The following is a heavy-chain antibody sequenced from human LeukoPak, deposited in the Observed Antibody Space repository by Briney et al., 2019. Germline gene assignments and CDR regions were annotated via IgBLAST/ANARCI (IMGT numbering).Heavy chain of an antibody. CDR1: GFTFSSYG. V-gene: IGHV3-30*02. Sequence: GGSLRLSCAASGFTFSSYGMHWVRQAPGKGLEWVAFIRYDGSNKYYADSVKGRFTISRDNSKNTLYLQMNSLRAEDTAVYYCAKDHDIGVDVKEAIYYFDYWGQGTLVTVSS. CDR2: IRYDGSNK. D-gene: IGHD2-15*01. CDR3: AKDHDIGVDVKEAIYYFDY. J-gene: IGHJ4*02.